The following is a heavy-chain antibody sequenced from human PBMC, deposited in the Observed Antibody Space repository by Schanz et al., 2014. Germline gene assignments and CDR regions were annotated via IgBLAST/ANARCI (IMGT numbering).Heavy chain of an antibody. Sequence: QVQLVQSGAEVKKPGSSVKVSCKASGGTFSTYTISWVRQAPGQGLEWMGWISAYNGHTDYAQKFQGRVTITADKSTFTAYMDVSSLRSEDTAVYYCARGPSQGYSYGHNIGAYYYGMDVWGQGTTVTVS. V-gene: IGHV1-69*08. CDR3: ARGPSQGYSYGHNIGAYYYGMDV. J-gene: IGHJ6*02. D-gene: IGHD5-18*01. CDR2: ISAYNGHT. CDR1: GGTFSTYT.